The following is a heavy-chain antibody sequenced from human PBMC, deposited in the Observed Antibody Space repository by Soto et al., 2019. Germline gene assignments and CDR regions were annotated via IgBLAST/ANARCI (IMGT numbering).Heavy chain of an antibody. CDR3: ARRYCSVGSCYLIDY. CDR2: IYYSGST. CDR1: GGSISSSSYY. J-gene: IGHJ4*02. Sequence: QLQLQESGPGLVKPSETMSLTCTVSGGSISSSSYYWGWIRQPPGKGLEWIGSIYYSGSTYYNPSLKSRVTISVDTSKNQFSLKLSSVTAADTAVYYCARRYCSVGSCYLIDYWGQGTLVTVSS. D-gene: IGHD2-15*01. V-gene: IGHV4-39*01.